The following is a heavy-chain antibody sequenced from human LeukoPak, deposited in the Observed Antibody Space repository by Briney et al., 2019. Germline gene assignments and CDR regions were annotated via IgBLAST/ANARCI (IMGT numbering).Heavy chain of an antibody. J-gene: IGHJ6*02. CDR3: ARGANTAASLYYYYYGMDV. CDR1: GFTFSDYY. D-gene: IGHD2-2*01. CDR2: ISSSGSTI. V-gene: IGHV3-11*01. Sequence: GGSLRLSCAASGFTFSDYYMSWIRQAPGKGLEWVSYISSSGSTIYYADSVKGRFTISRDNAKNSLYLQMNSLRAEDTAVYYCARGANTAASLYYYYYGMDVWGQETTVTVSS.